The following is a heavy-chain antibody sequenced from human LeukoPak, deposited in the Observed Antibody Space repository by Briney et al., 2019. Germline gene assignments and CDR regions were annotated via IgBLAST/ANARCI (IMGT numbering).Heavy chain of an antibody. Sequence: SETLSLTCAVSGGSFSGYYWSWIRQPPGKGLEWIGEINHSGSTNYNPSLKSRVTISVDTSKNQFSLKVSSVTAADTAVYYCASSRSSSGWSLIDYWGQGALVTVSS. D-gene: IGHD6-19*01. CDR3: ASSRSSSGWSLIDY. V-gene: IGHV4-34*01. CDR2: INHSGST. CDR1: GGSFSGYY. J-gene: IGHJ4*02.